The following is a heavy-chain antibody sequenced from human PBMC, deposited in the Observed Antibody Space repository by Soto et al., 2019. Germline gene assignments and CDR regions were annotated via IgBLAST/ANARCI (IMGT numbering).Heavy chain of an antibody. D-gene: IGHD2-21*01. CDR1: GFTFSDYS. Sequence: GGSLRLSCAASGFTFSDYSMSWIRQAPGKGLEWVSYISAGGSVIYYADSLKGRFTISRDNAKNFLYQQMSSLRAEDTAVYYCARGDFIIDYWGQGTLVTVSS. CDR3: ARGDFIIDY. J-gene: IGHJ4*02. CDR2: ISAGGSVI. V-gene: IGHV3-11*01.